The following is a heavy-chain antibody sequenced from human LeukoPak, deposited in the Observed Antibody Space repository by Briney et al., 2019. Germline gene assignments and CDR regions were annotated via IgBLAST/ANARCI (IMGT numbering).Heavy chain of an antibody. Sequence: GGSLRLSCAASGFTVSSNYMSWVRQAPGKGLEWVSVIYSGGSTYYADSVKGRFTISRDNSKNTLYLQMNSLRAEDTAVYYCAGDYGAVAGTRLYAFDIWGQGTMVTVSS. J-gene: IGHJ3*02. CDR1: GFTVSSNY. CDR2: IYSGGST. D-gene: IGHD6-19*01. V-gene: IGHV3-53*01. CDR3: AGDYGAVAGTRLYAFDI.